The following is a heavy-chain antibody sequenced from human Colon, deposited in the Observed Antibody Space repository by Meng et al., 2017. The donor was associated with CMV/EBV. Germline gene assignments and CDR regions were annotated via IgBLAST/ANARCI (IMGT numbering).Heavy chain of an antibody. V-gene: IGHV3-23*01. CDR3: AKTSEFYDRRGFAGHRPSDS. CDR1: A. CDR2: IRGSGGSGDAT. D-gene: IGHD3-22*01. J-gene: IGHJ4*02. Sequence: AMRWVRQAPGKGLEHVSVIRGSGGSGDATYYADSVKGRFTISRDDSENTLYLRMNSLRAEDTAIYYCAKTSEFYDRRGFAGHRPSDSWGQGTLVTVSS.